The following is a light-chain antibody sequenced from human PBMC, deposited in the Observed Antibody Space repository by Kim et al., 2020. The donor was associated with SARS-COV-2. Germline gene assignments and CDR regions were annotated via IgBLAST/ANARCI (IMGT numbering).Light chain of an antibody. J-gene: IGKJ1*01. CDR1: SGMNHNH. CDR3: QQYGYSTWT. CDR2: GGA. V-gene: IGKV3-20*01. Sequence: PREEVTPPCRDRSGMNHNHLGVWQKKICQPTKVLIFGGARRANGMPGRFSGSGAGTDFTLTISSLEAEEFAVYYCQQYGYSTWTFGPGTKVDIK.